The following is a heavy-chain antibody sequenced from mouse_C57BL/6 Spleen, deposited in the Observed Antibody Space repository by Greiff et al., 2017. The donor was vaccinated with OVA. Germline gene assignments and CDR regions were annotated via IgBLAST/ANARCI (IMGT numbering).Heavy chain of an antibody. V-gene: IGHV1-84*01. CDR3: ARRGTGSSYHWYFDV. CDR2: IYPGSGNT. Sequence: LQESGPELVKPGASVKISCKASGYTFTDYYINWVKQRPGTGLEWIGWIYPGSGNTKYHEKLRGKATLTVDTSASTAYMQRSSLTSEDSAVYFCARRGTGSSYHWYFDVWGTGTTVTVSS. J-gene: IGHJ1*03. D-gene: IGHD1-1*01. CDR1: GYTFTDYY.